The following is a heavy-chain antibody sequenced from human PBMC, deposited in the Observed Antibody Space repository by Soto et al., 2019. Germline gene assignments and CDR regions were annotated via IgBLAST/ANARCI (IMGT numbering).Heavy chain of an antibody. CDR3: AKDQLDSSSWYPPYYYYYYLAV. CDR1: GYTLTSYA. V-gene: IGHV1-3*01. Sequence: ASVKVSCKASGYTLTSYAMHWVRQAPGQRLEWMGWINAGNGNTKYSQKFQGRVTITRDTSASTAYMELSSLRSEDTAVYYCAKDQLDSSSWYPPYYYYYYLAVWGKGTTVTVPS. CDR2: INAGNGNT. J-gene: IGHJ6*03. D-gene: IGHD6-13*01.